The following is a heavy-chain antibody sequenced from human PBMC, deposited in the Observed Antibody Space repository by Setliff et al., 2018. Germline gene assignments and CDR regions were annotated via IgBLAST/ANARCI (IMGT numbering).Heavy chain of an antibody. Sequence: PGGSLRLSCVASGFTFSNYYMSWIRQAPGKGLEWVSYITSSGTTTFYTDSVKGRFAISRDKARNSLYLQMNSLRVEDTAVYSCARDGYPGTSWGQGTLVTVSS. D-gene: IGHD2-2*03. J-gene: IGHJ5*02. CDR3: ARDGYPGTS. V-gene: IGHV3-11*01. CDR2: ITSSGTTT. CDR1: GFTFSNYY.